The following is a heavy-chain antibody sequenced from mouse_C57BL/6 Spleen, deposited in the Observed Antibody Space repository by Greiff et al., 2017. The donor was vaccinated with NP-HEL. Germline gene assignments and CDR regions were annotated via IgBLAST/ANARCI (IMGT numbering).Heavy chain of an antibody. CDR2: IYPGSGST. CDR1: GYTFTSYW. J-gene: IGHJ2*01. D-gene: IGHD1-1*01. Sequence: HVQLQQPGAELVKPGASVKMSCKASGYTFTSYWITWVKQRPGQGLEWIGDIYPGSGSTNYNEKFKSKATLTVDTSSSTAYMQLSSLTSEDSAVYYCARRDYGSSYSYWGQGTTLTVSS. V-gene: IGHV1-55*01. CDR3: ARRDYGSSYSY.